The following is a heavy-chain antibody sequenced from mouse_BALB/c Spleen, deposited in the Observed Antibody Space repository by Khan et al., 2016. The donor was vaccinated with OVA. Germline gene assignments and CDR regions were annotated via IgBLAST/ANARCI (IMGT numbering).Heavy chain of an antibody. J-gene: IGHJ2*01. CDR3: AGGFDF. Sequence: QVQLQQPGPELVKPGASVKISCKASGYTFTDYYINWVKQKPGQGPEWIGWIYPGSATARNNEKFKGKATLTVDTSSSTAFMQLSSLTSEDSAVYFCAGGFDFWGQGTTLTVSS. V-gene: IGHV1-84*02. CDR2: IYPGSATA. CDR1: GYTFTDYY.